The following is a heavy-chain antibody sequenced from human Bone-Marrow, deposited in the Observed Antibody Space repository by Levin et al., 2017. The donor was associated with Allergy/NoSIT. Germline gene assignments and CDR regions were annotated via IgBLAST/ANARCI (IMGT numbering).Heavy chain of an antibody. CDR1: AYTFTIYG. V-gene: IGHV1-18*01. J-gene: IGHJ5*02. CDR3: ARDLEWRSCSGGNCHGGEPEGWLDP. CDR2: ISDYNGNT. Sequence: ASVKVSCKASAYTFTIYGVSWMRQAPGKGLEWMGWISDYNGNTKYAQKFQGRVTMTTDTSTSTAYMELRSLRSDDTAVYYCARDLEWRSCSGGNCHGGEPEGWLDPWGQGTLVIVSS. D-gene: IGHD2-15*01.